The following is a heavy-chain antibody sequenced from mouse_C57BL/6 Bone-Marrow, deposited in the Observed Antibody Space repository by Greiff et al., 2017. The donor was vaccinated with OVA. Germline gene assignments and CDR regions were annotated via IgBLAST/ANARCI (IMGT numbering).Heavy chain of an antibody. D-gene: IGHD1-1*01. J-gene: IGHJ1*03. CDR3: ARGFITTVVPYWYVDV. CDR2: IYPGAGDT. V-gene: IGHV1-82*01. Sequence: QVQLQQSGPELVKPGASVKISCKASGYAFSRSWMNWVKQRPGKGLEWIGRIYPGAGDTNYNGKFTGKATLTADKSSSTAYLQLSSLTSEDSAVYFCARGFITTVVPYWYVDVWGTGTTVTVSS. CDR1: GYAFSRSW.